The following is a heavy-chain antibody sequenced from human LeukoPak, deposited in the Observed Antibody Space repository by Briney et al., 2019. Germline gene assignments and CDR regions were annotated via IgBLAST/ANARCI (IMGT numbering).Heavy chain of an antibody. Sequence: GGSLRLSCAASGFTVSSNYMSWARQAPGKGLEWVSVIYSGGSTYYADSVKGRFTISRDNSKNTLYLQMNSLGAEDTAVYYCARAGWYTQRYYFDYWGQGTLVTVSS. J-gene: IGHJ4*02. CDR1: GFTVSSNY. V-gene: IGHV3-66*01. CDR3: ARAGWYTQRYYFDY. D-gene: IGHD6-19*01. CDR2: IYSGGST.